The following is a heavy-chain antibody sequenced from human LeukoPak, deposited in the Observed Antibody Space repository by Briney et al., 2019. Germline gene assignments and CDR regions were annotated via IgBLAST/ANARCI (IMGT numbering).Heavy chain of an antibody. V-gene: IGHV3-30*04. CDR1: GFTFSSYA. D-gene: IGHD3-9*01. CDR3: ARGLGDILTGYSRLTYYFDY. Sequence: GRSLRLSCAASGFTFSSYAMHWVRQAPGKGLEWVAVISYDGSNKYYADSVKGRFTTSRDNSKNTLYLQMNSLRAEDTAVYYCARGLGDILTGYSRLTYYFDYWGQGTLVTVSS. CDR2: ISYDGSNK. J-gene: IGHJ4*02.